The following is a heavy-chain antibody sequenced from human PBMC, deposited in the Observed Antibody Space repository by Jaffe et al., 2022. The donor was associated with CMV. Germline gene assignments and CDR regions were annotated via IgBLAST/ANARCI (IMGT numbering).Heavy chain of an antibody. CDR1: GYTFTSYG. CDR2: ISAYNGNT. Sequence: QVQLVQSGAEVKKPGASVKVSCKASGYTFTSYGISWVRQAPGQGLEWMGWISAYNGNTNYAQKLQGRVTMTTDTSTSTAYMELRSLRSDDTAVYYCARDGWTYYYDSSGYYAQWFDPWGQGTLVTVSS. J-gene: IGHJ5*02. V-gene: IGHV1-18*04. CDR3: ARDGWTYYYDSSGYYAQWFDP. D-gene: IGHD3-22*01.